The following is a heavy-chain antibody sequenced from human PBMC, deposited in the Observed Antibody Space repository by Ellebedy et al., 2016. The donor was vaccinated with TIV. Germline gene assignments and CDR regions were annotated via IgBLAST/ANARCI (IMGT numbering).Heavy chain of an antibody. CDR2: IYQDGGEK. CDR1: GFSFRSYW. D-gene: IGHD3-16*01. Sequence: GGSLRLSCAASGFSFRSYWMSWVRQAPGKGPEWVANIYQDGGEKYYVDSVKGLFSISRDNAKSSLYVQMNSLRAEDTALYYCARDGSYGDYLSPRHAFNLWGQGTMVTVSS. J-gene: IGHJ3*01. CDR3: ARDGSYGDYLSPRHAFNL. V-gene: IGHV3-7*01.